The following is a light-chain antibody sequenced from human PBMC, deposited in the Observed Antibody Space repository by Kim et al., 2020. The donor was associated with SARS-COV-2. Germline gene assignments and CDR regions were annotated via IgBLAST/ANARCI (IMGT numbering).Light chain of an antibody. J-gene: IGKJ2*01. V-gene: IGKV3-15*01. Sequence: EIVMTQSPATLSVSPGERATLSCRASQSVSSNLAWYQQKPGQAPRLLIYGVFTRATGIPARFSGSGSGTEFTLTINSLQSEDFAVYYCQQYKNWPYTFGQGTKLEI. CDR2: GVF. CDR3: QQYKNWPYT. CDR1: QSVSSN.